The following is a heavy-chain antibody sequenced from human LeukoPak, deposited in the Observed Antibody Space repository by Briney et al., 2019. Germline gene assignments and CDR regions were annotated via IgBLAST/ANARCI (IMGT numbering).Heavy chain of an antibody. CDR3: VKRWNDGGNC. Sequence: GGSLRLSCAASGFTFSSYGMQWVRQAPGKGLEWVAFIRYDGSNKYYADSVKGRFTIARDNSKNTLYLQMNSLRVEDTAVYYCVKRWNDGGNCWGQGTLVTVSS. V-gene: IGHV3-30*02. CDR2: IRYDGSNK. D-gene: IGHD1-1*01. J-gene: IGHJ4*02. CDR1: GFTFSSYG.